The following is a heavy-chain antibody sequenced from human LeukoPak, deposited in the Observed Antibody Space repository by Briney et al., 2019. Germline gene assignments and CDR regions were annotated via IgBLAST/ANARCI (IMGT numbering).Heavy chain of an antibody. CDR2: TYYRSKWYN. V-gene: IGHV6-1*01. J-gene: IGHJ4*02. CDR3: ARESSLYYYDSSGYSH. D-gene: IGHD3-22*01. Sequence: SQTLSLTCAISGDSVSTNSATWTWLRQSPSRGLEWLGRTYYRSKWYNDYAVSMKSRITINPDTSKNQFSLQLNSVTPEDTAVYYCARESSLYYYDSSGYSHWGQGTLVTVSS. CDR1: GDSVSTNSAT.